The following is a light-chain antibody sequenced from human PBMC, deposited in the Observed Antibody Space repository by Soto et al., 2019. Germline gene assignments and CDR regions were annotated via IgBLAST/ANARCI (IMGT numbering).Light chain of an antibody. V-gene: IGKV3-15*01. CDR3: QQYNKWPT. CDR1: QSVSSN. Sequence: EIVMTQSPATLSVSPGESATLSCRGSQSVSSNLAWYQQKPGQAPRLLIYGASTRATGIPARFSGSGSGTEFTLTISSLQSEDFAVYYCQQYNKWPTFGGGTKVEIK. J-gene: IGKJ4*01. CDR2: GAS.